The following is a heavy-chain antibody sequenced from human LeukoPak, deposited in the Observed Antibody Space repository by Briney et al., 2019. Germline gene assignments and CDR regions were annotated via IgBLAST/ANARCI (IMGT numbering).Heavy chain of an antibody. D-gene: IGHD1-26*01. CDR3: GSSDASAYYQSIDY. J-gene: IGHJ4*02. V-gene: IGHV3-33*01. Sequence: PGGSLRLSCAASGFTFSNNGMHWVRQAPDKGLEWLALTWFDGSNKYYADSVKGRFTISRDNSKKMLYLQMNSLRAEDTAVYYCGSSDASAYYQSIDYWGQGTLVTVSS. CDR2: TWFDGSNK. CDR1: GFTFSNNG.